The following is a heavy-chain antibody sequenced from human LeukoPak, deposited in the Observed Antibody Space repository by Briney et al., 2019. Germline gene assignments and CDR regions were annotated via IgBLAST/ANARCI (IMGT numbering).Heavy chain of an antibody. Sequence: ASVKVSCKASGYTFSSYGISWVRQAPGQGPEWMGWISAYDGNTNYAQELQGRVTMTTDTSTSTAYMELRSLRSDDTAVYYCARAVRGYSYAYLPYWGQGTLVTVSS. J-gene: IGHJ4*02. CDR1: GYTFSSYG. CDR2: ISAYDGNT. V-gene: IGHV1-18*01. D-gene: IGHD5-18*01. CDR3: ARAVRGYSYAYLPY.